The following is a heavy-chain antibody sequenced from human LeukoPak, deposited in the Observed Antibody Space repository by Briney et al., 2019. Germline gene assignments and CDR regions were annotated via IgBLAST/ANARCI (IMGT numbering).Heavy chain of an antibody. Sequence: PLASVKVSCKASGYTFTGYYMHWVRQAPGQGLEWMGWINPNSGGTNYAQKFQGRVTMTRDTSISTAYMELSRLRSDDTAVYYCARGSSHAGEYYYYYMDVWGKGTTVTVSS. CDR2: INPNSGGT. V-gene: IGHV1-2*02. CDR3: ARGSSHAGEYYYYYMDV. D-gene: IGHD3-16*01. J-gene: IGHJ6*03. CDR1: GYTFTGYY.